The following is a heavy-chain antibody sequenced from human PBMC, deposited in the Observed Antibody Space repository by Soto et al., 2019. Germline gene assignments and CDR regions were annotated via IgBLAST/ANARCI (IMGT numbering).Heavy chain of an antibody. D-gene: IGHD2-15*01. Sequence: GGSLRLSCAGSGFTFSGYYMSWIRQAPGKGLEWVSYVSGSGGTTYYADSVKGRFTISRDNAKNSLHLHLNNLRDADTAVYYCARARPDIVSFLVEAPAYYGMDFWGPGIMVTVSS. J-gene: IGHJ6*02. V-gene: IGHV3-11*01. CDR3: ARARPDIVSFLVEAPAYYGMDF. CDR1: GFTFSGYY. CDR2: VSGSGGTT.